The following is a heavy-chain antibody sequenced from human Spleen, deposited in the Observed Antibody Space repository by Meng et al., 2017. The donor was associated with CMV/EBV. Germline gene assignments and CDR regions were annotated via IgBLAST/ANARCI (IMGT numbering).Heavy chain of an antibody. V-gene: IGHV4-39*07. J-gene: IGHJ5*02. CDR2: LSYSGST. CDR3: ARTTYYNFWTGYYIYYFDP. CDR1: ISSNSYY. Sequence: ISSNSYYWGWIRQPPGKELEWVGSLSYSGSTYYNPSLKSRVTISVDTSKNQLSLKVKSVTAADTAMYYCARTTYYNFWTGYYIYYFDPWGHGTLVTVSS. D-gene: IGHD3-3*01.